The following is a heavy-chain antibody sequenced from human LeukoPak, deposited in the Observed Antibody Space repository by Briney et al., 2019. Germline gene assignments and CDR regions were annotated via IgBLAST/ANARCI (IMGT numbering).Heavy chain of an antibody. Sequence: GGSLRLSCAAFGFTFSSYSMNWVRQAPGKGLEWVSSISSSSSYIYYADSVKGRFTISRDNAKNSLYLQMNSLRAEDTAVYYCARIQKDSSSGLDPWGQGTLVTVSS. CDR3: ARIQKDSSSGLDP. D-gene: IGHD6-13*01. CDR2: ISSSSSYI. CDR1: GFTFSSYS. J-gene: IGHJ5*02. V-gene: IGHV3-21*01.